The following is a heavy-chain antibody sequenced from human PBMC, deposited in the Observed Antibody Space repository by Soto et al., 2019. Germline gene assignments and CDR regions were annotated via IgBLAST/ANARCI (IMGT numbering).Heavy chain of an antibody. V-gene: IGHV1-46*01. CDR1: GYTFTSYY. D-gene: IGHD1-26*01. CDR3: AIHRSNLMGFDY. Sequence: ASVKVSCKASGYTFTSYYMHWVRQAPGQGLEWMGIINPSGGSTSYAQKFQGRVTISVDRSTNTAYLQLSSLKASDTAMYYCAIHRSNLMGFDYWGKGTQVTVSS. CDR2: INPSGGST. J-gene: IGHJ4*02.